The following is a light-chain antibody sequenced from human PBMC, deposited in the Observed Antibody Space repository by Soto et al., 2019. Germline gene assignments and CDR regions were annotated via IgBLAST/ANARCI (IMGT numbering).Light chain of an antibody. V-gene: IGLV1-44*01. Sequence: QSVLTQPPSASGTPGQRVTISCSGSSSNLGSNTVNWYQQLPGTAPKLLVYSYNQRPSGVPDRFSGSKSGTSASLAISGLQSEDEADYYCAAWDDSLNGWVFGGGTKLTVL. CDR2: SYN. CDR3: AAWDDSLNGWV. CDR1: SSNLGSNT. J-gene: IGLJ3*02.